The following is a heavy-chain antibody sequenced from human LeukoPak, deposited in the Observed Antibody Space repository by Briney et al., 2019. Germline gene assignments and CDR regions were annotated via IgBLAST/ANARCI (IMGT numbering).Heavy chain of an antibody. J-gene: IGHJ6*02. CDR1: GGSISSSSYY. Sequence: SGTLSLTCTVSGGSISSSSYYWGWIRQPPGKGLEWIGSIYYSGSTYYNPSLKSRVTISVDASKNQFSLKLSSVTAADTAVYYCARHEATITMTLGGMDVWGQGTTVTVSS. D-gene: IGHD3-22*01. CDR2: IYYSGST. CDR3: ARHEATITMTLGGMDV. V-gene: IGHV4-39*01.